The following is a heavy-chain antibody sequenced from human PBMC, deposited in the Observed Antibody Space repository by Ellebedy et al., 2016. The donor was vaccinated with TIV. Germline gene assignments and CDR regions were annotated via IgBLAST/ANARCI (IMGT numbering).Heavy chain of an antibody. Sequence: AASVKVSCKASGFTFTSSAVQWVRQARGQRLEWIGWIVVGSGNTNYAQKFQERVTITRDMSTSTAYMELSSLRSEDTAVYYCAAEIRYLANEYYFDYWGQGTLVTVSS. V-gene: IGHV1-58*01. CDR3: AAEIRYLANEYYFDY. D-gene: IGHD1-1*01. J-gene: IGHJ4*02. CDR2: IVVGSGNT. CDR1: GFTFTSSA.